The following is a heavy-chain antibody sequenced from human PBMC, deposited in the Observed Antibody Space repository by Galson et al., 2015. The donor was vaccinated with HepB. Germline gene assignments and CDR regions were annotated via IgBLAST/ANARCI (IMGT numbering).Heavy chain of an antibody. V-gene: IGHV1-24*01. D-gene: IGHD6-19*01. CDR1: GYTLTELS. J-gene: IGHJ4*02. Sequence: SVKVSCKASGYTLTELSMHWVRQAPGKGLEWMGGFDPEDGETIYAQKFQGRVTMTEDTSTDTAYMELSSLRSEDTAVYYCATYHSSGWYYFDYWGQGTLVTVSS. CDR3: ATYHSSGWYYFDY. CDR2: FDPEDGET.